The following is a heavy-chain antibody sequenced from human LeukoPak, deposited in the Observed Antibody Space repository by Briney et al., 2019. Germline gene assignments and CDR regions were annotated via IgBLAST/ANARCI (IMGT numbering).Heavy chain of an antibody. V-gene: IGHV1-2*06. J-gene: IGHJ4*02. CDR2: INPNTGAT. CDR1: GYTLTGYY. Sequence: ASVKVSCKASGYTLTGYYMHWVRQAPGQGLEWMGRINPNTGATNYAQKFQGRVTMTRDTSISTAYLDLSSLRSDDTAVYYCARDSVLGAKWGQGTLVTVSS. CDR3: ARDSVLGAK. D-gene: IGHD1-26*01.